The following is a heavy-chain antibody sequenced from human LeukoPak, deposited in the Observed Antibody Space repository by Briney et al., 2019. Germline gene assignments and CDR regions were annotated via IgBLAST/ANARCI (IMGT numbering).Heavy chain of an antibody. CDR3: ARVEIHSGSSLDY. CDR2: INPNSGGT. Sequence: AAVKVSCKASGYTFTGYYMQWVRQAPGQGLEWMGWINPNSGGTNYPQKFQGRVTMTRDTSISTAYMELSRLRSDDTAVYYCARVEIHSGSSLDYWGQGTLVTVSS. CDR1: GYTFTGYY. J-gene: IGHJ4*02. V-gene: IGHV1-2*02. D-gene: IGHD1-26*01.